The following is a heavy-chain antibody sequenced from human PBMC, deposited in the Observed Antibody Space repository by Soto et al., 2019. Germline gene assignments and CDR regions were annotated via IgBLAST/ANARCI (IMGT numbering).Heavy chain of an antibody. J-gene: IGHJ6*02. CDR2: IYDTGISGCTPST. CDR3: ARGEDAFFYYGLDV. CDR1: GGSITSSY. V-gene: IGHV4-59*01. Sequence: TLRLTCTVSGGSITSSYWSWIRRPPGKGLEWIAYIYDTGISGCTPSTSYNPSLKSRVTMSVDTSKSQCSLKLTSVTAADTAVYYCARGEDAFFYYGLDVWGQGITVTVSS.